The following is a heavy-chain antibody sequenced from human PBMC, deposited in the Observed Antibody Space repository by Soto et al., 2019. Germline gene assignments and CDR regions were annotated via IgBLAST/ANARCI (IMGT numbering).Heavy chain of an antibody. V-gene: IGHV1-3*01. CDR1: GYTFTSYA. CDR2: INAGNGNT. CDR3: ARAWYSSGHYFDY. Sequence: LVKVSCKASGYTFTSYAMHWVRQAPGQRLEWMGWINAGNGNTKYSQKFQGRVTITRDTSASTAYMELSSLRSEDTAVYYCARAWYSSGHYFDYWGQGTLVTVSS. D-gene: IGHD6-19*01. J-gene: IGHJ4*02.